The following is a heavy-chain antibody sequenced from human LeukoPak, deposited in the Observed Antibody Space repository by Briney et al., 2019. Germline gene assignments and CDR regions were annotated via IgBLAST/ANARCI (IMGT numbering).Heavy chain of an antibody. CDR3: ARRGLPDS. CDR1: GFTFSTYW. Sequence: GGSLRLSCAASGFTFSTYWMSWVRQAPGKGLEWVANIKEDGSVKYYVASVKGRFTISRDNAKNSLYLQMNSLGAEDTAVYYCARRGLPDSWGQGTLVTVSS. CDR2: IKEDGSVK. V-gene: IGHV3-7*01. D-gene: IGHD3-22*01. J-gene: IGHJ4*02.